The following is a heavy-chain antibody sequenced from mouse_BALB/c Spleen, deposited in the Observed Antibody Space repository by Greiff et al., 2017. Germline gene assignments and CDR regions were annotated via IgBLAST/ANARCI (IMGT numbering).Heavy chain of an antibody. D-gene: IGHD1-1*01. Sequence: VKLQESGAELVRPGTSVKVSCKASGYAFTNYLIEWVKQRPGQGLEWIGVINPGSGGTNYNEKFKGKATLTADKSSSTAYMQLSSLTSDDSAVYFCARWITTGGTYYFDYWGQGTTLTVSS. CDR1: GYAFTNYL. CDR3: ARWITTGGTYYFDY. J-gene: IGHJ2*01. CDR2: INPGSGGT. V-gene: IGHV1-54*01.